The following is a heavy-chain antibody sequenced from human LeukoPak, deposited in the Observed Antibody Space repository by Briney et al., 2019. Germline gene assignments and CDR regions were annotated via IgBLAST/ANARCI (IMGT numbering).Heavy chain of an antibody. J-gene: IGHJ4*02. Sequence: GASVKVSCKASGYTFTGYYMHWVRQAPGQGLEWMGWINPNSGGTNYAQKLQGRVTMTTDTSTSTAYMELRSLRSDDTAVYYCARSLEEIAARRMVPSDYWGQGTLVTVSS. CDR3: ARSLEEIAARRMVPSDY. D-gene: IGHD6-6*01. V-gene: IGHV1-2*02. CDR1: GYTFTGYY. CDR2: INPNSGGT.